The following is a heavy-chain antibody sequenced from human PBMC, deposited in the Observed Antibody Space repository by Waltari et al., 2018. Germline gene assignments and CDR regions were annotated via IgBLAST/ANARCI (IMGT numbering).Heavy chain of an antibody. D-gene: IGHD5-12*01. V-gene: IGHV1-18*04. J-gene: IGHJ4*02. Sequence: QVQLVQSGGEVKKPGASVKVSCKASGYTFNIYVMSWVRQAPGQGLEWMGWISPYSGNTNYAQNLQGRVTMTTDTSTSTAYMELRSLRSDDTAVYYCARGGGYSGYDEFDYWGQGTLVTVSS. CDR2: ISPYSGNT. CDR3: ARGGGYSGYDEFDY. CDR1: GYTFNIYV.